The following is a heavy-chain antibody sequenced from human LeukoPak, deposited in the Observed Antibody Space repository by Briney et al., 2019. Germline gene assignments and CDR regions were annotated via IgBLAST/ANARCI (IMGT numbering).Heavy chain of an antibody. J-gene: IGHJ4*02. CDR3: ARHISGSGTKLDY. CDR2: IYYSGST. V-gene: IGHV4-59*08. CDR1: GGSISSYY. D-gene: IGHD1-1*01. Sequence: SETLSLTCTVSGGSISSYYWSWIRQPPGKGLEWIGYIYYSGSTNYNPSLKSRVTTSVDTSKNQFSLKLSSVTAADTAVYYCARHISGSGTKLDYWGQGTLVTVSS.